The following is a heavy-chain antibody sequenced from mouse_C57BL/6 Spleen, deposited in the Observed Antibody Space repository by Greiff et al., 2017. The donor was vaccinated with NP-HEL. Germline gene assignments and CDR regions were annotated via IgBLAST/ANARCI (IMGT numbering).Heavy chain of an antibody. CDR3: ARAIYYGYLFAY. CDR2: ISDGGSYT. D-gene: IGHD2-2*01. CDR1: GFTFSSYA. Sequence: EVMLVESGGGLVKPGGSLKLSCAASGFTFSSYAMSWVRQTPDKRLEWVATISDGGSYTYYPDNVKGRFTISRDNAKNNLYLQMSHLKSEDTAMYYCARAIYYGYLFAYWGQGTLVTVSA. V-gene: IGHV5-4*03. J-gene: IGHJ3*01.